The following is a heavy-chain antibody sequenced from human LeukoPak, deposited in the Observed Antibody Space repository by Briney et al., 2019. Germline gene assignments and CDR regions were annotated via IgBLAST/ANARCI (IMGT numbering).Heavy chain of an antibody. Sequence: GGSLRLSCAASGFTFSSYGMHWVRQAPGKGLEWEAVIWYDGSNKYHADSVKGRFTISRDNSKNTLYLQMNSLRAEDTAVYYCAKDDSVLKYYFDYWGQGTLVTVSS. J-gene: IGHJ4*02. CDR3: AKDDSVLKYYFDY. V-gene: IGHV3-33*06. CDR2: IWYDGSNK. D-gene: IGHD3-22*01. CDR1: GFTFSSYG.